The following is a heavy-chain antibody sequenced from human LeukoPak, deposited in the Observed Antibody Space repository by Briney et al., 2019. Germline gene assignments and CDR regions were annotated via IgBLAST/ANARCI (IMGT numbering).Heavy chain of an antibody. CDR2: ISGSGGST. CDR1: GFTFSSYV. Sequence: GGSLRLSCAASGFTFSSYVMSWVRQAPGKGLEWVSAISGSGGSTYYADSVKGRFTISRDNSKNTLYLQMNSLRAEDTAVYYCAKDRGDSSGYYYGEGYFDYWGQGTLVTVSS. CDR3: AKDRGDSSGYYYGEGYFDY. J-gene: IGHJ4*02. D-gene: IGHD3-22*01. V-gene: IGHV3-23*01.